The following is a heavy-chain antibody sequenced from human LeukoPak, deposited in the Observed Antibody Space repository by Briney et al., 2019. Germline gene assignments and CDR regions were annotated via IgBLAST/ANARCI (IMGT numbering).Heavy chain of an antibody. V-gene: IGHV4-31*03. J-gene: IGHJ3*02. CDR1: GGSISSGGYY. Sequence: SETLSLTCTVSGGSISSGGYYWSWIRQHPGKGLEWIGYIYYSGSTYYNPSLKSRVTISVDTSKNQFSLKLSSVTAADTAVYYCARELPQPLLNYDSSGYYGAFDIWGQGTMVTVSS. CDR2: IYYSGST. CDR3: ARELPQPLLNYDSSGYYGAFDI. D-gene: IGHD3-22*01.